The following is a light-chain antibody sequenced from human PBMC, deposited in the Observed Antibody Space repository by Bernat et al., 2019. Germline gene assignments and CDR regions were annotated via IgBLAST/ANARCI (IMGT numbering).Light chain of an antibody. CDR1: RSDIGVYNY. J-gene: IGLJ3*02. CDR2: DVS. CDR3: SSYTNTNGRV. Sequence: QSALTQPASVSGSPGQSITISCPGTRSDIGVYNYVAWYQHHPGKAPRLIIYDVSNRPSGVSNRFSGSKSGNTASLTISGLQAEEEADYYCSSYTNTNGRVFGGGNKLTVL. V-gene: IGLV2-14*03.